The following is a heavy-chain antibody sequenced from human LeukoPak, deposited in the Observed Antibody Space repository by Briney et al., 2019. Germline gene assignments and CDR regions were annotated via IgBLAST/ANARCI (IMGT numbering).Heavy chain of an antibody. Sequence: PGGSLRLSCAASGFTFSSYWMSWVRQAPGKGLEWVSSLTSSGSTIYYADSVKGRLTISRDNAKNSLYLQMNSLRAEDTAVYYCARDKRGCSSTSCSLRWGQGTLVTVSS. CDR3: ARDKRGCSSTSCSLR. D-gene: IGHD2-2*01. V-gene: IGHV3-48*04. CDR1: GFTFSSYW. CDR2: LTSSGSTI. J-gene: IGHJ4*02.